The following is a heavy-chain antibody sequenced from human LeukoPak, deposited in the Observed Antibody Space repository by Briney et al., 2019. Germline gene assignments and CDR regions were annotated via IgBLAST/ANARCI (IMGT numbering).Heavy chain of an antibody. CDR2: IYYSGST. CDR3: ARGSRFGGNLGY. Sequence: SETLSLTCTVSGGSISSYYWSWIRQPPGKGLEWIGYIYYSGSTNYNPSLKSRVTISVDTSKNQFSLKLSSVTAADTAVYYCARGSRFGGNLGYWGQGTLVTVSS. J-gene: IGHJ4*02. V-gene: IGHV4-59*01. CDR1: GGSISSYY. D-gene: IGHD4-23*01.